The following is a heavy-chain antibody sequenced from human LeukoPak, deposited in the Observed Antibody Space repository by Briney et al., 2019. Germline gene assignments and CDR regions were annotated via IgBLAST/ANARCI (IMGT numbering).Heavy chain of an antibody. D-gene: IGHD3-3*01. CDR2: IKQDGSEK. Sequence: PGGSLRLSCAASGFTFSSYWMSWVRQAPGKGLEWVANIKQDGSEKYYVDSVKGRFTISRDNAKNSLYLQMNSLRAEDTAVYYCARAGSYDFWSRYYAWDYWGQGTLVTVSS. V-gene: IGHV3-7*01. CDR3: ARAGSYDFWSRYYAWDY. J-gene: IGHJ4*02. CDR1: GFTFSSYW.